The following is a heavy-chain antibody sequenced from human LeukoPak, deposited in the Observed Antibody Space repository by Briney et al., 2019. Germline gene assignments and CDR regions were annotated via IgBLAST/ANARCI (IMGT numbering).Heavy chain of an antibody. CDR3: AMAIDY. V-gene: IGHV3-23*01. J-gene: IGHJ4*02. CDR2: ISHSGSSI. CDR1: GFTFSNYL. Sequence: PGGSLRLSCVASGFTFSNYLMNWVRQAPGKGLEWVSGISHSGSSIYYADSVKGRFTISRDNSKNTLYLQMDRLRVEDTAVYYCAMAIDYWGQGTLVTVSS.